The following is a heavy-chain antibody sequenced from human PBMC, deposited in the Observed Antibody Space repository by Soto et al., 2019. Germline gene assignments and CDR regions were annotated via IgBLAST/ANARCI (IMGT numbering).Heavy chain of an antibody. CDR1: GFTFGSYA. V-gene: IGHV3-23*01. CDR2: LGGNGFTT. J-gene: IGHJ6*03. CDR3: AKALRPSLNFFYYMEV. D-gene: IGHD2-2*01. Sequence: EVQLLESGGGLIQPGGSLRLSCVVSGFTFGSYAMSWVRQAPEKGPEWVAILGGNGFTTYYADSVKGRVTISGDKSQSTLFLQMSSLRADDTGVYYCAKALRPSLNFFYYMEVWGRGTSVTVSS.